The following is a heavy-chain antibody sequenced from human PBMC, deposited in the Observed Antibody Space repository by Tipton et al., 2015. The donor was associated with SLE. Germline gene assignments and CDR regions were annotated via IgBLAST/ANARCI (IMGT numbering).Heavy chain of an antibody. J-gene: IGHJ6*03. CDR2: IYHSGST. D-gene: IGHD1-26*01. CDR3: ARGGLGVSYYYYMDV. CDR1: GGSISSYY. V-gene: IGHV4-59*01. Sequence: TLSLTCTVSGGSISSYYWSWIRQPPGKGLEWIGYIYHSGSTNYSPSLKSRVTISVDTSKNQFSLKLSSVTAADTAVYYCARGGLGVSYYYYMDVWGKGTAVTVSS.